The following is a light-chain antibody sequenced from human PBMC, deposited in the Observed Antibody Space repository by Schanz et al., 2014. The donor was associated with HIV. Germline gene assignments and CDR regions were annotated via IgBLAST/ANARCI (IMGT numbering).Light chain of an antibody. Sequence: DIVMTQSPDSLAVSLGEGATIHCKSSQTVLYSSNNKNDLAWYQQKAGQPPKLLISWASTRETGVPDRFSGSGSGTDFTLTISSLQPEDFATYYCLQLYSYPFTFGPGTKVDIK. V-gene: IGKV4-1*01. CDR1: QTVLYSSNNKND. CDR2: WAS. J-gene: IGKJ3*01. CDR3: LQLYSYPFT.